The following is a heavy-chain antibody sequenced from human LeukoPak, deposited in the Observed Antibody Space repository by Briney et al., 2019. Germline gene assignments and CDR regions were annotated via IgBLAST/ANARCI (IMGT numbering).Heavy chain of an antibody. V-gene: IGHV3-30*02. J-gene: IGHJ4*02. CDR3: ARLYTFGGVIVIDSNFDY. D-gene: IGHD3-16*02. Sequence: GGSLRLSCAASGFTFSSYGMHWVRQAPGKGLEWVAFIRYDGSNKYYADSVKGRFTVSRDNSKNTLYLQMNSLRAEDTAVYYCARLYTFGGVIVIDSNFDYWGQGTLVTVSS. CDR1: GFTFSSYG. CDR2: IRYDGSNK.